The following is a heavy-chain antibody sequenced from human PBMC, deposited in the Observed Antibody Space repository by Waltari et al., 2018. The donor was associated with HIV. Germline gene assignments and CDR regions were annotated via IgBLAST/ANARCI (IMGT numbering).Heavy chain of an antibody. CDR3: ARAFMIRGTGAFDI. J-gene: IGHJ3*02. CDR2: ISSSGSTI. V-gene: IGHV3-48*03. Sequence: ELRVVESGGGLVQPGGSLRLACAASGFTFLRYEMNWVRQAPGKGLEWVSYISSSGSTIYFADSVKGRFTMSRDNAKNSLYLRMNSLRAEDTAVYYCARAFMIRGTGAFDIWGQGTMVTVSS. D-gene: IGHD3-10*01. CDR1: GFTFLRYE.